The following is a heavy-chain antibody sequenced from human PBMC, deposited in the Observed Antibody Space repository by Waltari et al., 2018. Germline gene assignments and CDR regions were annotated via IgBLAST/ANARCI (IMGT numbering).Heavy chain of an antibody. CDR2: IYDDGTT. CDR1: GFTFSLYA. V-gene: IGHV3-23*03. CDR3: VKQAITTVPNGDYFYYMDV. Sequence: EVQLLESGGALVQPGGSLRLSCATSGFTFSLYAMTWVRQAPGKGLEWVSVIYDDGTTYSADSVKGRFTVSRDYSKSTLYLQMNSLRAEDTAVYYCVKQAITTVPNGDYFYYMDVWGKGTTVIVSS. J-gene: IGHJ6*03. D-gene: IGHD4-4*01.